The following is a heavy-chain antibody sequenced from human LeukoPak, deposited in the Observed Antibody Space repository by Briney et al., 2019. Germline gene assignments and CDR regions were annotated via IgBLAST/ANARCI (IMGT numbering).Heavy chain of an antibody. CDR3: ARVGRVLWFGELVSNVMAGAFDI. V-gene: IGHV1-69*13. Sequence: GASVKVSCKASGGTFSSYAISWVRQAPGQGLEWMGGIIPIFGTANYAQKFQGRVTITADESTSTAYMELSSLRSEDTAVYYCARVGRVLWFGELVSNVMAGAFDIWGQGTMVTVSS. J-gene: IGHJ3*02. CDR2: IIPIFGTA. D-gene: IGHD3-10*01. CDR1: GGTFSSYA.